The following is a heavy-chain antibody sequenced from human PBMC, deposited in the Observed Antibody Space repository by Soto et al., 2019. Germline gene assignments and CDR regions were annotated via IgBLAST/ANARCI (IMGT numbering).Heavy chain of an antibody. CDR1: GYSFTSYW. CDR3: ARARYYYDSSGYPKPYYFDY. CDR2: IYPGDSDT. D-gene: IGHD3-22*01. Sequence: SLKISCKGSGYSFTSYWIGWVRQMPGKGLEWMGIIYPGDSDTRYSPSFQGQVTISADKSISTAYLQWSSLKASDTAMYYCARARYYYDSSGYPKPYYFDYWGQGTLVTVSS. V-gene: IGHV5-51*01. J-gene: IGHJ4*02.